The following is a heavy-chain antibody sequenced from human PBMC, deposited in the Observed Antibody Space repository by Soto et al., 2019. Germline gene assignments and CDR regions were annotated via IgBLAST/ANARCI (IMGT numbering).Heavy chain of an antibody. V-gene: IGHV1-69*02. D-gene: IGHD3-16*01. J-gene: IGHJ6*03. CDR3: AIVKTVSEYYEGDYYMGV. CDR1: GGTFSNYT. CDR2: IIPIFGIA. Sequence: QVQLVQSGAEVKKPGSSVKVSCKASGGTFSNYTISWERQAPGQGLEWMGRIIPIFGIANYAQEFQGRVTLTANKSTSTGYMALSSLRSDDTALYYSAIVKTVSEYYEGDYYMGVWSKGTTVTVSS.